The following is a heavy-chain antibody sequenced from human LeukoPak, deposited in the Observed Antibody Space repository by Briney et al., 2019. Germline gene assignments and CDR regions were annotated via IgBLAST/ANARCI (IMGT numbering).Heavy chain of an antibody. J-gene: IGHJ5*02. V-gene: IGHV4-61*02. D-gene: IGHD6-19*01. CDR3: AKGAGPPWFDP. Sequence: KPSETLSLTCTVSGGSISSTTYFWSWIRQPAGKGLGWIGRMSSSGISTYSPSLKSRVTISIDTSRNQFSMNLNSVTAADTAVYYCAKGAGPPWFDPWGQGTLVTVSS. CDR1: GGSISSTTYF. CDR2: MSSSGIS.